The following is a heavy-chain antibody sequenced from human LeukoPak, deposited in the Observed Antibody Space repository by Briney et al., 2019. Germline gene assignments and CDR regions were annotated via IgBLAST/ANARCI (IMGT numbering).Heavy chain of an antibody. J-gene: IGHJ6*03. CDR3: ARRVIRYCSSTSCSTHYYYYYMDV. V-gene: IGHV4-39*01. CDR2: IYYSGST. Sequence: SETLSLTCTVSGGSISSSSYYWGWIRQPPGKGLEWIGSIYYSGSTYYNPSLKGRVTISVDTSKNQFSLKLSSVTAADTAVYYCARRVIRYCSSTSCSTHYYYYYMDVWGKGTTVTVSS. D-gene: IGHD2-2*01. CDR1: GGSISSSSYY.